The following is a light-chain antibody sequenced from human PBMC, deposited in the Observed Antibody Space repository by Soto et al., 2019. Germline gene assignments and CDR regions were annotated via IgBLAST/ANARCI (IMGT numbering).Light chain of an antibody. CDR2: EVT. CDR3: SSHTSGSTRV. CDR1: FSDVGGYDY. V-gene: IGLV2-14*01. J-gene: IGLJ1*01. Sequence: QSALTQPASVSGSPGQSIAISCTGTFSDVGGYDYVSWYQQHPDKAPKLMIYEVTKRPSGVSNRFSDSKSGNTASLTISGLQPEDEADYYCSSHTSGSTRVFGSGTKLTVL.